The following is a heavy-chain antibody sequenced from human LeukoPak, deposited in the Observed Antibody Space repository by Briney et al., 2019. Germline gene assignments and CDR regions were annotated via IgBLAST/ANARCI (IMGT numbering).Heavy chain of an antibody. D-gene: IGHD6-13*01. V-gene: IGHV3-7*01. CDR2: IKKDGREK. CDR3: ARDGGAPGRNLDLDH. Sequence: SLTLTCAVSGLTVSNYWIGWVRQAQGKWRDWVANIKKDGREKYYVDSVKGRFSISRDNAEKSLFLLMNRLKSEDPDVNDGARDGGAPGRNLDLDHWGQGSLVIVSS. J-gene: IGHJ4*02. CDR1: GLTVSNYW.